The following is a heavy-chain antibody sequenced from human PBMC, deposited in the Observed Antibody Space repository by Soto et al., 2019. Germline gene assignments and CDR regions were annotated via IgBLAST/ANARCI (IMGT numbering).Heavy chain of an antibody. CDR2: ISYDGSNK. CDR3: AKDPGYSYGFDY. Sequence: HPGGSLRLSCAASGFTFSSYGMHWVRQAPGKGLEWVAVISYDGSNKYYADSVKGRFTISRDNSKNTLYLQMNSLRAEDTAVYYCAKDPGYSYGFDYWGQGTLVTVSS. D-gene: IGHD5-18*01. V-gene: IGHV3-30*18. CDR1: GFTFSSYG. J-gene: IGHJ4*02.